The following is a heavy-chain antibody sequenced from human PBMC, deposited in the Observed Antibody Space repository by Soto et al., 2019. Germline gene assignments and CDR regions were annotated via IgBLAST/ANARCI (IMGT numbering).Heavy chain of an antibody. Sequence: QVRLVESGGGVVQPGGSLRLSCAASGFDFYNYSMHWVRQAPGKGLEGVAIMSMDGTQKYYTDSVKGRFTISRDNSKSMFFLQMSSLRPEDTAVYFCARDRVPYVYFYYGMDVWGQGTTVTVSS. CDR3: ARDRVPYVYFYYGMDV. D-gene: IGHD3-10*02. J-gene: IGHJ6*02. CDR1: GFDFYNYS. CDR2: MSMDGTQK. V-gene: IGHV3-30-3*01.